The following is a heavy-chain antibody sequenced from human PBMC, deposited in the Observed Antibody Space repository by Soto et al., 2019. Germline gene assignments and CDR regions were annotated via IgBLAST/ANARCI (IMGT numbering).Heavy chain of an antibody. CDR1: GYTFTSYY. D-gene: IGHD6-13*01. CDR2: INPSGGST. J-gene: IGHJ4*02. V-gene: IGHV1-46*01. Sequence: ASVKVSCKASGYTFTSYYMHWVRQAPGQGLEWMGIINPSGGSTSYAQKFQGRVTMTRDTSTSTVYMELSSLRSEDTAVYYCARGNEFAAAGPQADYWGQGTLVTVSS. CDR3: ARGNEFAAAGPQADY.